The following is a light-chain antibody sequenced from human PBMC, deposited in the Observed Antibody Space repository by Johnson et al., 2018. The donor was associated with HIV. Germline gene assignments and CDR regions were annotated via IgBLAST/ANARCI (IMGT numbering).Light chain of an antibody. CDR2: ENN. CDR1: SSNIGNNY. V-gene: IGLV1-51*02. CDR3: GTWDSSLSAYV. J-gene: IGLJ1*01. Sequence: QLVLTQPPSVSAAPGQKVTISCSGSSSNIGNNYVSWYQQLPGTAPKLLIYENNKRPSGIPDRFFGSKSGTSATLGITGLQTGDEADYYCGTWDSSLSAYVFGTGNKVTVL.